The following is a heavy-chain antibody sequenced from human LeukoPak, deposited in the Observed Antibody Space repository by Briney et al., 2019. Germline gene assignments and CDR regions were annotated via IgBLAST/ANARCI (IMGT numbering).Heavy chain of an antibody. CDR2: INPNSGGT. J-gene: IGHJ5*02. CDR3: ARDSQAGYSSSWPNWFDP. Sequence: GASVKVSCKASGYTFTGYYMHWVRQAPGQGLEWMGWINPNSGGTNYAQKFQGRVTMTRDTSISTAYMELSRLRSDDTAVYYCARDSQAGYSSSWPNWFDPWGQGTLVTVSS. V-gene: IGHV1-2*02. D-gene: IGHD6-13*01. CDR1: GYTFTGYY.